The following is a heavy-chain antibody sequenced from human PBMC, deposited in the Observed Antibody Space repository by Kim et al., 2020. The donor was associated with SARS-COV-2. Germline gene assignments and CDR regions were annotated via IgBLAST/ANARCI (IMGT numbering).Heavy chain of an antibody. Sequence: ASVKVSCKASGYTFTAYYIHWVRQAPGQGLEWMGIIYPSDASTSYAQKFQGRVTMTRDTPMSTVYLALSSLRAEDTAVYYCARRDHVWSAPAYGASEIWG. J-gene: IGHJ3*02. V-gene: IGHV1-46*01. CDR1: GYTFTAYY. CDR3: ARRDHVWSAPAYGASEI. D-gene: IGHD3-3*01. CDR2: IYPSDAST.